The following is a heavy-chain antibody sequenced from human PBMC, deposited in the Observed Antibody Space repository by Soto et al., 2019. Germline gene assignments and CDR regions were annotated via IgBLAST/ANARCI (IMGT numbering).Heavy chain of an antibody. CDR1: GYTFTSYG. CDR3: ARGWDVGITMVRGAKYYYYYYMDV. Sequence: GASVKVSCKASGYTFTSYGISWVRQAPGQGLEWMGWISAYNGNTNYAQKLQGRVTMTTDTSTSTAYMELRSLRSDDTAVYYCARGWDVGITMVRGAKYYYYYYMDVWGKGTTVTVSS. CDR2: ISAYNGNT. D-gene: IGHD3-10*01. J-gene: IGHJ6*03. V-gene: IGHV1-18*01.